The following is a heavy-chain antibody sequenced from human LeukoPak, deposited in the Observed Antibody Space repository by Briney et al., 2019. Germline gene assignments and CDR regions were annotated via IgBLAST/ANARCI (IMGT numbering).Heavy chain of an antibody. D-gene: IGHD6-13*01. CDR3: ARDAHIAAAGPYYYYYYMDV. Sequence: ASVKVSCKASGGTFSSYAISWVRQAPGQGLEWMGGIIPIFGTANYAQKFQGRVTITADESTSTAYMELSSLRSEDTAVYYCARDAHIAAAGPYYYYYYMDVWGKGTTVTVSS. CDR2: IIPIFGTA. V-gene: IGHV1-69*13. CDR1: GGTFSSYA. J-gene: IGHJ6*03.